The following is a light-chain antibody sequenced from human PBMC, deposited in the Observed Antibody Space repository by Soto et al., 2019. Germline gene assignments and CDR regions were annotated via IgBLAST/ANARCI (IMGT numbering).Light chain of an antibody. Sequence: EIVMTQSPATLSVSPGERATLSCRASQSVSSNLAWYQQKPGQAPRLLIYGASTRATGIPARFSGSGSGTEFTLTISSLQSEDFAVYYCQHYNNWPRTFGQGTKVDNK. CDR1: QSVSSN. J-gene: IGKJ1*01. V-gene: IGKV3-15*01. CDR3: QHYNNWPRT. CDR2: GAS.